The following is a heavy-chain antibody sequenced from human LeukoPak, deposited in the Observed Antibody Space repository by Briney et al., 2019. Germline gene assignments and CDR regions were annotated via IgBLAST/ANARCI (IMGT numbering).Heavy chain of an antibody. CDR3: ARVGKQQLPRGDAFDI. D-gene: IGHD6-13*01. V-gene: IGHV3-74*01. Sequence: GGSLRLSCAASGFTFSSYWMHWVRQAPGKGLVWVSRVNSDGSSTSYADSVKGRFTISRDNAKNTLYLQMNSLRAEDTAVYYCARVGKQQLPRGDAFDIWGQGTMVTVSS. J-gene: IGHJ3*02. CDR2: VNSDGSST. CDR1: GFTFSSYW.